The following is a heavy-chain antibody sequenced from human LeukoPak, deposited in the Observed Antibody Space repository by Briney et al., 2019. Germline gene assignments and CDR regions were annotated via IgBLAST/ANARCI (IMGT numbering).Heavy chain of an antibody. CDR2: ISHIGSYI. CDR3: ARDWGSWDFDF. J-gene: IGHJ4*02. D-gene: IGHD6-13*01. V-gene: IGHV3-21*01. Sequence: GGSLRPSCAASGFTFNYYSMNWVRQAPGKGLEWVSSISHIGSYIYYSDSVKGRFTISRDNAKNSLYLQMNSLRAEDTAVYFCARDWGSWDFDFWGQGTLVTVSS. CDR1: GFTFNYYS.